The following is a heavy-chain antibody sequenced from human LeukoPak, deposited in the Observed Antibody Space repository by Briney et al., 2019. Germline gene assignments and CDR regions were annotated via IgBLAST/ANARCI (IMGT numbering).Heavy chain of an antibody. J-gene: IGHJ6*02. CDR2: IIPILGIA. D-gene: IGHD6-13*01. V-gene: IGHV1-69*04. Sequence: SVKVSCKASGGTFSSYAISWVRQAPGQGLEWMGRIIPILGIANYAQKFQGRVTITADKSTSTAYMELSSLRSEDTAVYYCARDQGIAAAGPAGGYYYYYGMTSGAKGPRSPSP. CDR3: ARDQGIAAAGPAGGYYYYYGMTS. CDR1: GGTFSSYA.